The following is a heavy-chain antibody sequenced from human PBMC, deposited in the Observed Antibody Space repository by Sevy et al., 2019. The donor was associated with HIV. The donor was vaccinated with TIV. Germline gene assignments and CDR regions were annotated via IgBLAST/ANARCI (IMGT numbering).Heavy chain of an antibody. D-gene: IGHD3-10*01. V-gene: IGHV3-49*03. CDR2: IRSKPYGGTT. CDR1: GFTFGDHA. CDR3: TRDRTTMVRGVDYYYMDV. Sequence: GGSLRLSCTASGFTFGDHAMSWFRQAPGKGLEWVGFIRSKPYGGTTEYAASVKGRFTISRDDSKSIAYLQMNSLKIEDTAVYYCTRDRTTMVRGVDYYYMDVWGNGTTVTVSS. J-gene: IGHJ6*03.